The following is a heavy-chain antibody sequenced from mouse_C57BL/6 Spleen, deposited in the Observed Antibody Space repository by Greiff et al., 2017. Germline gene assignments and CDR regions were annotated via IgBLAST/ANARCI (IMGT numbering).Heavy chain of an antibody. V-gene: IGHV14-3*01. D-gene: IGHD1-1*01. CDR3: ARGITTVVATGDAMDY. J-gene: IGHJ4*01. CDR2: IDPATGNT. Sequence: EVQLQQSVAELVRPGASVKLSCTASGFNIKNTYMHWVKQRPEQGLEWIGRIDPATGNTKYAPKFQGKATITADTSSNTAYLQLSSLTSEDPAIYYCARGITTVVATGDAMDYWGQGTSVTVSS. CDR1: GFNIKNTY.